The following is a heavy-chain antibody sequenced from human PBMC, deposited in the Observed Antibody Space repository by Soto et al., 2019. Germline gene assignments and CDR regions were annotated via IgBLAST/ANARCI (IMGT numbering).Heavy chain of an antibody. CDR3: ARPDYYDSSGPPRGSSAFDI. CDR2: IIPIFGTA. J-gene: IGHJ3*02. CDR1: GGTFSIYA. V-gene: IGHV1-69*13. Sequence: SVKVSCKASGGTFSIYAISGVRQSALQWLDWMGGIIPIFGTANYAQKFQGRVTITADESTSTAYMELSSLRSEDTAVYYCARPDYYDSSGPPRGSSAFDIWGQGTMVTVSS. D-gene: IGHD3-22*01.